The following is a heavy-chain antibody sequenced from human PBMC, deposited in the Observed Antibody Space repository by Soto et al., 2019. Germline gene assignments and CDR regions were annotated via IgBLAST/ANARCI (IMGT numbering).Heavy chain of an antibody. V-gene: IGHV3-30-3*01. CDR1: GFTFSSYA. Sequence: GGSLRLSCAPSGFTFSSYAMHWVRQAPGKGLEWVAVISYDGSNKYYADSVKGRFTISRDNSKNTLYLQMNSLRAEDTAVYYCARDKLSYGCFDYWGQGTLVTVSS. D-gene: IGHD1-26*01. CDR2: ISYDGSNK. J-gene: IGHJ4*02. CDR3: ARDKLSYGCFDY.